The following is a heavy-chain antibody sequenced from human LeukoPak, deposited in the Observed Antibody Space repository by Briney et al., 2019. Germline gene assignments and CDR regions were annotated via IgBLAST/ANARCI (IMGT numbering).Heavy chain of an antibody. D-gene: IGHD6-13*01. CDR3: VRFGLTSSLDY. J-gene: IGHJ4*02. CDR1: GYRLTNNW. Sequence: GASLKISCKISGYRLTNNWIGWVRQVPGKGLEWMGLIYPGDSDTRYSPSFQGQVTFSVDASISIAYLQLSGLRASDTAIYYCVRFGLTSSLDYWGQGTLVTVSS. V-gene: IGHV5-51*01. CDR2: IYPGDSDT.